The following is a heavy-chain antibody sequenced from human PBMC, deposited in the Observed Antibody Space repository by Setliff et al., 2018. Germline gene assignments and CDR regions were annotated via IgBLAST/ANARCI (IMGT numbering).Heavy chain of an antibody. Sequence: PSETLSLTCAVYGESFSGYFWSWIRQTPEKGLEWIGEISHSGNTNYNPSFKSRVTISVDTSKNQFSLRLKSVTAADTAVYYCARGFDVCGGGACYTDGPYYFDYWGLGTLVTVSS. D-gene: IGHD2-21*02. V-gene: IGHV4-34*01. CDR3: ARGFDVCGGGACYTDGPYYFDY. CDR1: GESFSGYF. CDR2: ISHSGNT. J-gene: IGHJ4*02.